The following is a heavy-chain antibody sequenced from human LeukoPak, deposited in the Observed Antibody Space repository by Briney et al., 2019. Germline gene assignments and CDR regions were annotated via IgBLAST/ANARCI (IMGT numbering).Heavy chain of an antibody. V-gene: IGHV3-7*01. CDR2: IKQDGSEK. D-gene: IGHD3-22*01. CDR3: ARDSSYYDSSGRSYYYYGMDV. J-gene: IGHJ6*02. Sequence: GGSLRLSCAASGFTFSSYWMSWVRQAPGKGLEWVANIKQDGSEKYYVDSVKGRFTISRDNAKNPLYLQMNSLRAEDTAVYYCARDSSYYDSSGRSYYYYGMDVWGQGTTVTVSS. CDR1: GFTFSSYW.